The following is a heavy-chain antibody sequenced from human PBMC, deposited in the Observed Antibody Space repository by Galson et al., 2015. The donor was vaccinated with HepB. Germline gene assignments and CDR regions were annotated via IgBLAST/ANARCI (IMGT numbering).Heavy chain of an antibody. CDR1: GLTFSDYY. D-gene: IGHD4-17*01. V-gene: IGHV3-11*06. CDR3: ARVADADYGDHSHFDS. J-gene: IGHJ4*02. CDR2: ISQSGTYT. Sequence: SLRLSCAASGLTFSDYYMSWIRQAPGKGLEWISYISQSGTYTNYADFVKGRFTISRDNAQNSLYLQINSLRAEDTAVYYCARVADADYGDHSHFDSWGQGTLVTVSS.